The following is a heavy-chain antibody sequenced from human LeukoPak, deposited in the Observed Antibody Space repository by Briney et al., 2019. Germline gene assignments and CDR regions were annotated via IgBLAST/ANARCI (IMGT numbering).Heavy chain of an antibody. D-gene: IGHD3-22*01. CDR2: ISYDGSNK. CDR3: AQRSDSSGYYYGPIDY. Sequence: GGSLRHSCAASGFTFSSYAMHWVRQAPGKGLEWVAVISYDGSNKYYADSVKGRFTISRDNSKNTLYLQMNSLRAEDTAVYYCAQRSDSSGYYYGPIDYWGQGTLVTVSS. J-gene: IGHJ4*02. V-gene: IGHV3-30-3*01. CDR1: GFTFSSYA.